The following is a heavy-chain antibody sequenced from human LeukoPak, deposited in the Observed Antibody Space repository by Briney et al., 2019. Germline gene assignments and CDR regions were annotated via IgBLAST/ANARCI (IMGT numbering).Heavy chain of an antibody. Sequence: GGSLRLSCAASGFTVSSNYMSWVRQAPGKGLEWVSVIYSGGSTYYADSVKGRFTISRDNSKNTLYLQMNSLRAEDTAVYYCARDMSLHDYSIGYWGQGTLVTVSS. J-gene: IGHJ4*02. CDR2: IYSGGST. CDR1: GFTVSSNY. V-gene: IGHV3-53*05. CDR3: ARDMSLHDYSIGY. D-gene: IGHD4-11*01.